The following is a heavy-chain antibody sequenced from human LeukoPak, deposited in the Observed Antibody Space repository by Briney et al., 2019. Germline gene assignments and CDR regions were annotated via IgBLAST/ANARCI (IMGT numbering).Heavy chain of an antibody. D-gene: IGHD6-19*01. J-gene: IGHJ4*02. CDR3: AREIAVAGGTNFDY. CDR2: IYSGGST. Sequence: PAGSLSLSCAASGFTVSSNYMSWVRQAPGKGLEWVSVIYSGGSTYYADSVKGRFTISRDNSKNTLYLQMNSLRAEDTAVYYCAREIAVAGGTNFDYWGQGTLVTVSS. V-gene: IGHV3-53*01. CDR1: GFTVSSNY.